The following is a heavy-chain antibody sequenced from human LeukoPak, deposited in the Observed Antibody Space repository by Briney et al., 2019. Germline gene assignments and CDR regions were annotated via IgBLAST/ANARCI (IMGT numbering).Heavy chain of an antibody. D-gene: IGHD4-11*01. V-gene: IGHV3-23*01. CDR2: ISGSGGST. CDR3: AKRGSDYSDYAAKYFDY. Sequence: GGSLRLSCAASGFTFSSYAMSWVRQAPGKGLEWVSAISGSGGSTYYADSVKGRFTISRDNSKNTLYLQMHSLRAEDTAVYYCAKRGSDYSDYAAKYFDYWGQGTLVTVSS. J-gene: IGHJ4*02. CDR1: GFTFSSYA.